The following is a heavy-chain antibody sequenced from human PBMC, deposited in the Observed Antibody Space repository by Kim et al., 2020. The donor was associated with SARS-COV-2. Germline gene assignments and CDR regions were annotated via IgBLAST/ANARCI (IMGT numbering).Heavy chain of an antibody. CDR3: AREVLRYFDWLGGWFDP. CDR2: INTNTGNP. CDR1: GYTFTSYA. D-gene: IGHD3-9*01. J-gene: IGHJ5*02. Sequence: ASVKVSCKASGYTFTSYAMNWVRQAPGQGLEWMGWINTNTGNPTYAQGFTGRFVFSLDTSVSTAYLQISSLKAEDTAVYYCAREVLRYFDWLGGWFDPWGQGTLVTVSS. V-gene: IGHV7-4-1*02.